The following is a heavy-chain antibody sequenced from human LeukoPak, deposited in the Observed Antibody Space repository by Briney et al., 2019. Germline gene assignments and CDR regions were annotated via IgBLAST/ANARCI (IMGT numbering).Heavy chain of an antibody. D-gene: IGHD6-13*01. V-gene: IGHV1-18*01. CDR3: VRAEAAAGTSFGWFDP. CDR2: ISAYNGNT. Sequence: ASVKVSCKASGYTFTSYGISWVRQAPGQGLEWMGWISAYNGNTNYAQKLQGRVTMTTDTSTSTAYMELRSLRSDDTAVYYCVRAEAAAGTSFGWFDPWGQGTLVTVSS. CDR1: GYTFTSYG. J-gene: IGHJ5*02.